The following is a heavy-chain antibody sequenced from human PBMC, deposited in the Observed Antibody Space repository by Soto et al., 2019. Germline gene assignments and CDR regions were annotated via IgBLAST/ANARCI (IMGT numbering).Heavy chain of an antibody. Sequence: PGGSLRLSCAASGFTFSSYAMSWVRQAPGKGLEWVSAISGSGGSTYYADSVKGRFTISRDNSKNTLYLQMNSLRAEDTAVYYCAKEPSYQQNSSGWYMTPNWFDPWGQGTLVTVSS. D-gene: IGHD6-19*01. CDR3: AKEPSYQQNSSGWYMTPNWFDP. V-gene: IGHV3-23*01. CDR2: ISGSGGST. CDR1: GFTFSSYA. J-gene: IGHJ5*02.